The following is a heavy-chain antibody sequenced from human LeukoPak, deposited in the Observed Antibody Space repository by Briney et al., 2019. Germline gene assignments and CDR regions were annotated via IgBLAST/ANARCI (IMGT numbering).Heavy chain of an antibody. CDR3: ARHHSSIWAPFDY. D-gene: IGHD6-13*01. CDR1: GYSFTSYW. V-gene: IGHV5-10-1*01. CDR2: IDPSDSYT. J-gene: IGHJ4*02. Sequence: GESLRISCKGSGYSFTSYWISWVRQMPGKGLEWMGKIDPSDSYTNYSPSFLGHVTISADRSISTAYLQWSSLKASDTAMYYCARHHSSIWAPFDYWGQGTLVTVSS.